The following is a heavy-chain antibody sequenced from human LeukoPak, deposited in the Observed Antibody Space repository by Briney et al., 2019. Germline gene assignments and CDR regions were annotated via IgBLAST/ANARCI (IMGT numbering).Heavy chain of an antibody. CDR2: INPNSGGT. V-gene: IGHV1-2*02. CDR1: GYTFTGYY. J-gene: IGHJ4*02. Sequence: ASVKVSCKASGYTFTGYYMHWVRQAPGQGLEWMGWINPNSGGTNYAQKFQGRVTMTRDTSISTAYMELSRLRSDDTAVFYCATPLHYDILTGYLYYFDYWGQGTLVTVSS. CDR3: ATPLHYDILTGYLYYFDY. D-gene: IGHD3-9*01.